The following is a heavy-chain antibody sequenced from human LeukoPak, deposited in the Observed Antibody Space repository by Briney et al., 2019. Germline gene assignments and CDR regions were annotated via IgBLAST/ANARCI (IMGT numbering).Heavy chain of an antibody. CDR1: GGSFSGYY. J-gene: IGHJ2*01. CDR3: ASDYGDDGWYFDL. Sequence: SETLSLTCAVYGGSFSGYYWSWIRQPPGKGLEWIGEINHSGSTNYNPSLKSRVTISVDTSKNQFSLKLSSVTAADTAVYYCASDYGDDGWYFDLWGRGTLVTVSS. D-gene: IGHD4-17*01. V-gene: IGHV4-34*01. CDR2: INHSGST.